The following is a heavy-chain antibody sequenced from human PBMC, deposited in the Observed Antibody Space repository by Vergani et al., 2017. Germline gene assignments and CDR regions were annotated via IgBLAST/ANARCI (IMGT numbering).Heavy chain of an antibody. V-gene: IGHV4-61*02. Sequence: QVQLQESGPGLVKPSQTLSLTCTVSGGSISSGSYYWSWIRQPAGKGLEWIGRIYTSGSTNYNPSLKSRVTISVDTSKNQFSLKLSSVTAADTAVYYCARALHYCSGGSCYEGHFDYWGQGTLVTVSS. D-gene: IGHD2-15*01. CDR3: ARALHYCSGGSCYEGHFDY. CDR1: GGSISSGSYY. J-gene: IGHJ4*02. CDR2: IYTSGST.